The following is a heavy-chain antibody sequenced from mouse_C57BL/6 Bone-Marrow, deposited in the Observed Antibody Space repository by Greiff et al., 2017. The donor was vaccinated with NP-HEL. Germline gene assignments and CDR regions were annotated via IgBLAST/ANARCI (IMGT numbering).Heavy chain of an antibody. CDR3: ARQLSPYYYAMDY. V-gene: IGHV1-82*01. D-gene: IGHD3-2*02. CDR1: GYAFSSSW. CDR2: IYPGDGDT. Sequence: QVQLQQSGPELVKPGASVKISCKASGYAFSSSWMNWVKQRPGKGLEWIGRIYPGDGDTNYNGKFKGKATLTADKSSSTAYMQLSSLTAEDAAVYFWARQLSPYYYAMDYWGQGTSVTVSS. J-gene: IGHJ4*01.